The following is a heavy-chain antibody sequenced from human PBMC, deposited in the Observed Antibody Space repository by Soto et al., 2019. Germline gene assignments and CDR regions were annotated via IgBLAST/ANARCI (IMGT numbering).Heavy chain of an antibody. CDR1: GFAFNNYG. CDR3: AREDSIIIPAVSDF. J-gene: IGHJ4*02. CDR2: ISKSDYT. D-gene: IGHD2-2*01. V-gene: IGHV3-21*01. Sequence: GGSLRLSCTVSGFAFNNYGINWVRQAPGKGLEWVSSISKSDYTYYSDSVKGRFTISRDNAKNSVSLQMNTLRVEDTAVYYCAREDSIIIPAVSDFWGQGTLVTVPS.